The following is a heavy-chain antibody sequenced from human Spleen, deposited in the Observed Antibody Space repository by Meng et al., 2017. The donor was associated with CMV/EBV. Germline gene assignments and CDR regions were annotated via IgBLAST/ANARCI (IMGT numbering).Heavy chain of an antibody. D-gene: IGHD3-10*01. Sequence: HGQVQVSGPGLVKPSGTLALTCGVSGVSISSNIRWTWVRQPPGKGLEWIGDIDDSGSTNYNPSLNSRISISLDKSKNHFSLKVNSVTAADTAVYYCARGRGYYGSGSYHDYWGQGTLVTVSS. CDR1: GVSISSNIR. V-gene: IGHV4-4*02. CDR3: ARGRGYYGSGSYHDY. CDR2: IDDSGST. J-gene: IGHJ4*02.